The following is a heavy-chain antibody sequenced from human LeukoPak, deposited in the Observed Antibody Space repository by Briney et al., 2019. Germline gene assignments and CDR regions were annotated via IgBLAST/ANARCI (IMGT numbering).Heavy chain of an antibody. CDR1: GYIFTSYY. CDR2: INPSGGST. CDR3: ARGSIAAAGTELWFDP. D-gene: IGHD6-13*01. V-gene: IGHV1-46*01. Sequence: GASVKVSCKASGYIFTSYYMHWVRQAPGQGLEWMGLINPSGGSTSYAQKFQGRVTMTRDTSTSTVYMELSSLRSEDTAVYYCARGSIAAAGTELWFDPWGQGTLVTVSS. J-gene: IGHJ5*02.